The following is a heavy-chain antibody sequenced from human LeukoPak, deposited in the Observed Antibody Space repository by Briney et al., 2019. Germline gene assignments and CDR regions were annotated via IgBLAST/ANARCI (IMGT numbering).Heavy chain of an antibody. CDR2: FDPEDGET. D-gene: IGHD3-9*01. J-gene: IGHJ4*02. CDR3: ATRKYFDWLLRPAQYYFDY. Sequence: ASVKVSCKVSGYTLTELSMHWVRQAPGKGLEWMGGFDPEDGETIYAQKFQGRDTMTEDTSTDTAYMELSSLRSEDTAVYYCATRKYFDWLLRPAQYYFDYWGQETLVTVSS. V-gene: IGHV1-24*01. CDR1: GYTLTELS.